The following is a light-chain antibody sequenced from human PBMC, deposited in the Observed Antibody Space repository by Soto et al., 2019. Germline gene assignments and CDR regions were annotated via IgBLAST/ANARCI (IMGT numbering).Light chain of an antibody. CDR3: SSYSSSSIVV. CDR1: SSDVGGYNY. CDR2: DVS. V-gene: IGLV2-14*03. Sequence: QPVLTQPASVSGSPGQSITISCTGTSSDVGGYNYASWYQQHPGKAPKLMIYDVSNRPSGVSNRFSGSKSGNTASLTISGLQAEDEADYYCSSYSSSSIVVFGGGTKLTVL. J-gene: IGLJ2*01.